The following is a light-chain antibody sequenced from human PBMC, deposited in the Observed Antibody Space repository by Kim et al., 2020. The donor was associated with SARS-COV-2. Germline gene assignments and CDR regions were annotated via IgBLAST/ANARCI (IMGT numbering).Light chain of an antibody. CDR1: QSVGTD. CDR3: QQYNNWPPIT. CDR2: HAS. J-gene: IGKJ4*01. V-gene: IGKV3-15*01. Sequence: VSPGERATLSCRASQSVGTDLAWYQQRPGQAPRLLIYHASTRATDVPARFSGSGSGTEFSLSISSLQSEDFAVYHCQQYNNWPPITFGGGTKLEI.